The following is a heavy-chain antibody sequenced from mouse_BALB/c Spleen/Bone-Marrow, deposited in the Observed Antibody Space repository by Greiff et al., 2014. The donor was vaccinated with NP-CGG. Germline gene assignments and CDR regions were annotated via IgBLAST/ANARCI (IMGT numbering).Heavy chain of an antibody. V-gene: IGHV1-80*01. CDR2: IYPGDGDT. CDR1: GYVFSTYW. J-gene: IGHJ2*01. CDR3: ARSGYGSSYDY. D-gene: IGHD1-1*01. Sequence: QVQLQQSGAELVRPGSSVKISCRASGYVFSTYWMNWVKQRPGQGLEWIGQIYPGDGDTNYNGKFKGTATLTADKSSSTAYMQLSSLTSEDSAVYFCARSGYGSSYDYWGQGITLTVSS.